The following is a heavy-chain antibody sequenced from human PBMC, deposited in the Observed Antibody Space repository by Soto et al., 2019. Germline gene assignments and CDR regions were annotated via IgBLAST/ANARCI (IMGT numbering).Heavy chain of an antibody. J-gene: IGHJ5*02. Sequence: SETLSLTCTVSGGSISSYYWSWIRQPPGKGLEWIGYIYYSGSTNYNPSLKSRVTISVDTSKNQFSLKLSSVTAADTAVYYCARDIAYCGGDCFSWFDPWGQGTLVTVSS. CDR3: ARDIAYCGGDCFSWFDP. D-gene: IGHD2-21*02. V-gene: IGHV4-59*01. CDR1: GGSISSYY. CDR2: IYYSGST.